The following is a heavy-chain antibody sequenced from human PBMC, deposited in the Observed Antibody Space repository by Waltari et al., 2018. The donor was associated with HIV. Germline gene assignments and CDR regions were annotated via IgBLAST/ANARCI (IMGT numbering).Heavy chain of an antibody. CDR2: ITSSGGRT. J-gene: IGHJ4*02. Sequence: VQMLESGGDLVQPGGSLRLSCAVPGPNFATSGLGCVRQAPGKGLEWMSAITSSGGRTYYAESVRGRFIISRDNSKKTVTLQLKNLRLGDTAMYYCATCNIGSGWYLKSPIRIWGQGTLVTVS. V-gene: IGHV3-23*01. CDR3: ATCNIGSGWYLKSPIRI. D-gene: IGHD6-19*01. CDR1: GPNFATSG.